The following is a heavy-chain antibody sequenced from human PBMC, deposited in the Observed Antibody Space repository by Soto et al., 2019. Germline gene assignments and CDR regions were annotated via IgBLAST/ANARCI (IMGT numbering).Heavy chain of an antibody. CDR3: ATDLRYNWNPAGTGDLEC. D-gene: IGHD1-20*01. V-gene: IGHV3-23*01. J-gene: IGHJ4*02. Sequence: PWGSLRLSCAAFGFKISSSSMNWVRQAPGRGLEWVAYISGWGAAPYYVDSVKGRFTISRDNIKITLYLPMNNLRAEDTGVYYCATDLRYNWNPAGTGDLECCDQGILVTASS. CDR1: GFKISSSS. CDR2: ISGWGAAP.